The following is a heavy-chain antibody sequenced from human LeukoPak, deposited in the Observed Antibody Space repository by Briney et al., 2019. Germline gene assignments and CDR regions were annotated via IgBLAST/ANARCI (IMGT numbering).Heavy chain of an antibody. CDR3: ARVLPVASRDY. Sequence: PGESLRLSCAASGFTFSTYWMSWVRQAPGKGLEWVANIKQDGSDKFYVDSVKGRFTISRDNAKNSMYLQMNSLRAEDTAVYYCARVLPVASRDYWGQGTLVTVSS. CDR2: IKQDGSDK. J-gene: IGHJ4*02. D-gene: IGHD2-2*01. V-gene: IGHV3-7*01. CDR1: GFTFSTYW.